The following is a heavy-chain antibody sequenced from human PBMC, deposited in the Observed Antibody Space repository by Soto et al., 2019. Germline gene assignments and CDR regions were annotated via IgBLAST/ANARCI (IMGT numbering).Heavy chain of an antibody. V-gene: IGHV3-49*03. D-gene: IGHD2-15*01. CDR2: IRSKAYGGTT. Sequence: GGSLRLSCTASGFTFGDYAMSWFRQAPGKGLEWVGFIRSKAYGGTTEYAASVKGRFTISRDDSKSIAYLQMNSLKTEDTAVYYCTRYFWGVVVAATPDYYYYMDVWGKGTTVTVSS. CDR3: TRYFWGVVVAATPDYYYYMDV. J-gene: IGHJ6*03. CDR1: GFTFGDYA.